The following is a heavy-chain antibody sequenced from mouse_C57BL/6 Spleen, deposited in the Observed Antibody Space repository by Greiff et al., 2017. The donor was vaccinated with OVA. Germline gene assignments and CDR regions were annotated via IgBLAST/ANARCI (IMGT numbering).Heavy chain of an antibody. CDR1: GFTFSSYG. J-gene: IGHJ2*01. CDR3: ASLITTAYYCDY. CDR2: ISSGGSYT. D-gene: IGHD1-1*01. V-gene: IGHV5-6*01. Sequence: EVMLVESGGDLVKPGGSLKLSCAASGFTFSSYGMSWVRQTPDKRLEWVATISSGGSYTYYPDSVTGRFTISRDNAKNTLYLQMSSLKSEDTAMYYCASLITTAYYCDYWGKGTTLTVSS.